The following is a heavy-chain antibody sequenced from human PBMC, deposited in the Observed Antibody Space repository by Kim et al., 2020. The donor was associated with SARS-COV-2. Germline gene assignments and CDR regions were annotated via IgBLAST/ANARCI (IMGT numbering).Heavy chain of an antibody. Sequence: ASVKVSCKASGYTFTSYGISWVRQAPGQGLEWMGWISAYNGNTNYAQKLQGRVTMTTDTSTSTAYMELRSLRSDDTAVYYCARDGKVIVVVPAAIRDGMDVWVQGTTVTVSS. V-gene: IGHV1-18*04. CDR1: GYTFTSYG. D-gene: IGHD2-2*01. CDR3: ARDGKVIVVVPAAIRDGMDV. J-gene: IGHJ6*02. CDR2: ISAYNGNT.